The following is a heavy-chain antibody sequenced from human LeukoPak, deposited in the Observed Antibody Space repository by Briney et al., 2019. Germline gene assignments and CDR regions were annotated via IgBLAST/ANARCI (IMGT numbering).Heavy chain of an antibody. J-gene: IGHJ4*02. CDR1: RFTFITYN. V-gene: IGHV3-48*04. D-gene: IGHD2-2*01. Sequence: GGSLRLSCAASRFTFITYNMTWVRQAPGKGLEWVSYISSSSSTIYYADSVKGRFTMSRDNAKNSLYLQMNSLRAEDTAVYYCARETGYCSSSSCYPSYFDYWGQGTLVTVSS. CDR3: ARETGYCSSSSCYPSYFDY. CDR2: ISSSSSTI.